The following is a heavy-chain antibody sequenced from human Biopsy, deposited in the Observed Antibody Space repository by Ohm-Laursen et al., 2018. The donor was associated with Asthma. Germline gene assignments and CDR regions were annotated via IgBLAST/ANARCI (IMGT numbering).Heavy chain of an antibody. CDR2: MYHSGSP. J-gene: IGHJ4*02. Sequence: SQTLSLTCTVSGGSITSSSYYWGWIRQPPGKGMEWIGSMYHSGSPYYHPSLKSRATISVDTSKNQLSLKVSSVTAADTAVYFCVRHQYSSSWSTFDYWGQGALVTVSS. CDR1: GGSITSSSYY. V-gene: IGHV4-39*01. D-gene: IGHD3-22*01. CDR3: VRHQYSSSWSTFDY.